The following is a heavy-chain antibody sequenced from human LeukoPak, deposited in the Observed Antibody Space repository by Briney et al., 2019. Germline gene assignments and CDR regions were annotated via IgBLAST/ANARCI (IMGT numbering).Heavy chain of an antibody. CDR1: GGSFSGYY. D-gene: IGHD3-10*01. CDR2: INHSGST. Sequence: SETLSLTCAVYGGSFSGYYWSWIRQPPGKGLEWIGEINHSGSTNYNPSPKSRVTISVDTSKNQFSLKLSSVTAADTAVYCCARKGMVRGVPIDYWGQGTLVTVSS. V-gene: IGHV4-34*01. CDR3: ARKGMVRGVPIDY. J-gene: IGHJ4*02.